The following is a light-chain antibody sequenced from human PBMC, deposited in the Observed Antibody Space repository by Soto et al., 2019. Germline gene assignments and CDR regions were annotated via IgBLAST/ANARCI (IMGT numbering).Light chain of an antibody. Sequence: QSALTQPPSASGSPGQSVTISCTGSSSDVGGYNYVSWFQLHPGKAPRLMIYEVSRRPSGVPDRFSGSKSGNTASLKVSRLQAEDEADYYCSSYAGSNNLRLFGGGTKLTVL. V-gene: IGLV2-8*01. CDR1: SSDVGGYNY. J-gene: IGLJ3*02. CDR2: EVS. CDR3: SSYAGSNNLRL.